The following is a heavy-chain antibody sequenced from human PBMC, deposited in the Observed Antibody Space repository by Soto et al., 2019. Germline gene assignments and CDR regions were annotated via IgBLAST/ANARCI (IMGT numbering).Heavy chain of an antibody. CDR2: IDIGGNT. CDR1: GFSVTNNY. D-gene: IGHD2-2*01. Sequence: EVQVVESGGGLVQPGGSLRLSCAASGFSVTNNYMNWVRQARGKGLEWVSIIDIGGNTYYADSVTDRFTISRDNSMNTLYLHMDSLRAEDPAVYYCARWLGSTGYLGREHYFDYWGQGTLVTVSP. CDR3: ARWLGSTGYLGREHYFDY. J-gene: IGHJ4*02. V-gene: IGHV3-66*01.